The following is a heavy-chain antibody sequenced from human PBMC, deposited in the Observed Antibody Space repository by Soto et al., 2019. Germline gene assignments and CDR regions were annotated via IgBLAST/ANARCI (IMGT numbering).Heavy chain of an antibody. D-gene: IGHD4-4*01. V-gene: IGHV1-18*01. Sequence: ASVKVSCKASGYNFANFGISWARQAPGQGLEWLGWIGPHSGNPNYAQRFQGRGTMTTDTSTSTAYMELRTLRSDDTAVYFCARFEFSNYVIDYWAQGTLVTVSS. J-gene: IGHJ4*02. CDR1: GYNFANFG. CDR3: ARFEFSNYVIDY. CDR2: IGPHSGNP.